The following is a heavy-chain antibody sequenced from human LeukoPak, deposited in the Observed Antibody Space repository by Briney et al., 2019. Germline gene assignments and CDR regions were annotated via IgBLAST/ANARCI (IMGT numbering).Heavy chain of an antibody. Sequence: GASVKVSCKTSGYTFTNYGISWVRQAPGQGLEWMGRIIPILGIANYAQKFQGRVTITADKSTSTAYMELSSLRSEDTAVYYCARGRWLQWGLFDPWGQGTLVTVSS. J-gene: IGHJ5*02. V-gene: IGHV1-69*04. CDR3: ARGRWLQWGLFDP. CDR2: IIPILGIA. D-gene: IGHD5-24*01. CDR1: GYTFTNYG.